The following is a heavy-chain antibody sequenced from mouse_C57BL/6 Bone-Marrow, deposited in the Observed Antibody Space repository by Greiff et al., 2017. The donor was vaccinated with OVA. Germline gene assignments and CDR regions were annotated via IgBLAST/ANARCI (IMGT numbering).Heavy chain of an antibody. D-gene: IGHD1-1*01. Sequence: EVQRVESGGGLVKPGGSLKLSCAPSGFTFSSYAMSWVRQTPEKRLEWVATISDGGSYTYYPDNVKGRFTISRDNAKNNLYLQMSHLKSEDTAMYYCARDSSQPYYAMDYWGQGTSDTVSS. CDR2: ISDGGSYT. CDR3: ARDSSQPYYAMDY. CDR1: GFTFSSYA. V-gene: IGHV5-4*01. J-gene: IGHJ4*01.